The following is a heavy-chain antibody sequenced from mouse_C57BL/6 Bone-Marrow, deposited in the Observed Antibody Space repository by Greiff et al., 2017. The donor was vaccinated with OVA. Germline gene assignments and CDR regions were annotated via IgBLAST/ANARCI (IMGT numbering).Heavy chain of an antibody. CDR1: GFTFSDYG. Sequence: EVKLVESGGGLVKPGGSLKLSCAASGFTFSDYGMHWVRQAPEKGLEWVAYISSGSSTIYYADTVKGRFTISRDNAKNTLFLQMTSLRAEDTAMYDCERRRANWEYYFDYWGQGTTLTVSS. CDR3: ERRRANWEYYFDY. V-gene: IGHV5-17*01. CDR2: ISSGSSTI. J-gene: IGHJ2*01. D-gene: IGHD4-1*01.